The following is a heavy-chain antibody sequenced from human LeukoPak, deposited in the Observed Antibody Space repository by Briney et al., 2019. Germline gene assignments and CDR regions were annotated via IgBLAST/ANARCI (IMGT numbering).Heavy chain of an antibody. D-gene: IGHD2-2*01. CDR3: ARAGESPGRYCSSTSCYAGGLDY. CDR1: GGTFSSYA. Sequence: SVKVSCKASGGTFSSYAISWVRQAPGQGLEWMGGIIPIFGTANYAQKFQGRVTITGDESTSTAYMELSSLRSEDTAVYYCARAGESPGRYCSSTSCYAGGLDYWGQGTLVTVSS. V-gene: IGHV1-69*13. J-gene: IGHJ4*02. CDR2: IIPIFGTA.